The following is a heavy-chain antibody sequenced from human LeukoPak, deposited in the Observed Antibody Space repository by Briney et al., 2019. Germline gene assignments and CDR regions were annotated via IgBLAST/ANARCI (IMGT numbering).Heavy chain of an antibody. CDR2: IDKHGSGK. J-gene: IGHJ4*02. Sequence: AGGSLRLSCVASGFTFSTSWVTWVRQAPGKGLEWVANIDKHGSGKYYVDSVKGRFAISRDYASNSVFLQMDSLRAEDTSVYYCAREVAAAGRQQFDYWGQGTLVTVSS. CDR1: GFTFSTSW. D-gene: IGHD6-13*01. CDR3: AREVAAAGRQQFDY. V-gene: IGHV3-7*01.